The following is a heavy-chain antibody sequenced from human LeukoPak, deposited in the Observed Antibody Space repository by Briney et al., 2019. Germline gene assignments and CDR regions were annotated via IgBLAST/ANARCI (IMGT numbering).Heavy chain of an antibody. CDR1: GFTFSNYN. D-gene: IGHD3-16*02. Sequence: PGGSLRLSCAASGFTFSNYNMNWVRQAPGKGLEWVSYISSSSSTIYYADSVKGRFTISRDNAKNSLYLQMNSLRAEDTAVYYCASRRLRLGELSLYFNYWGREPWSPSPQ. J-gene: IGHJ4*02. V-gene: IGHV3-48*04. CDR2: ISSSSSTI. CDR3: ASRRLRLGELSLYFNY.